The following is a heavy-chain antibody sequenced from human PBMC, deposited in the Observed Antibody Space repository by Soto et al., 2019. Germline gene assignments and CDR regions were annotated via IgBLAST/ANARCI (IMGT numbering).Heavy chain of an antibody. V-gene: IGHV3-23*01. CDR1: GFTFSSYA. J-gene: IGHJ3*02. Sequence: EVQLLESGGGLVQPGVSLRLSCAASGFTFSSYAMLWVRQAPGKGLEWVSTLSGSGGSTYYADSVKGRFTISRDNSKNTLYLQLNSLRAEDTAAYYCAKGFEGSWIHRWLPGAFDIWGQGTMVTVSS. CDR3: AKGFEGSWIHRWLPGAFDI. CDR2: LSGSGGST. D-gene: IGHD5-18*01.